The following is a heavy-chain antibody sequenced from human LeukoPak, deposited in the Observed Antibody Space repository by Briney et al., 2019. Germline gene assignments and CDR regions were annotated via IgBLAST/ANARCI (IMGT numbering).Heavy chain of an antibody. J-gene: IGHJ5*02. D-gene: IGHD3-9*01. CDR1: GGSINSYY. CDR2: IYYSGST. V-gene: IGHV4-59*01. CDR3: ARLTGYSSESWFDP. Sequence: SETLSLTCTVSGGSINSYYLSWIRQPPGKGLEWIGYIYYSGSTNYNPSLKSRVTISVHTSKNQFSLKLSSVTAADTAVYCCARLTGYSSESWFDPWGQGTLVTVSS.